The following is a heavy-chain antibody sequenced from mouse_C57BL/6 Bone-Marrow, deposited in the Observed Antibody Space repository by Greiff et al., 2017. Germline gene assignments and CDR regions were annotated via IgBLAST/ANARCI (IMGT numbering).Heavy chain of an antibody. D-gene: IGHD5-1*01. Sequence: VQLQQSGAELARPGASVKMSCKASGYTFTSYTMHWVKQRPGQGLEWIGYINPSSGYTKYNQKFKDKATLTADKSSSTAYMQLSSLTSEDSAVYDYARWTYQFGMDYWGQGTSVTVSA. J-gene: IGHJ4*01. CDR1: GYTFTSYT. CDR2: INPSSGYT. V-gene: IGHV1-4*01. CDR3: ARWTYQFGMDY.